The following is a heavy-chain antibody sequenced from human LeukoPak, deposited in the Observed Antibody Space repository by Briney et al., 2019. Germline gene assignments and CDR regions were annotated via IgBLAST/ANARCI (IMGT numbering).Heavy chain of an antibody. CDR2: ISGSGGST. Sequence: GGSLRLSCTASGFTLSSYAMSWVRQAPGKGLEWVSAISGSGGSTYYADSVKGRFTISRDNAKNSLYLQMNSLRVEDTAVYYCARGGAARPDFWGQGTLVTVSS. D-gene: IGHD6-6*01. J-gene: IGHJ4*02. CDR1: GFTLSSYA. V-gene: IGHV3-23*01. CDR3: ARGGAARPDF.